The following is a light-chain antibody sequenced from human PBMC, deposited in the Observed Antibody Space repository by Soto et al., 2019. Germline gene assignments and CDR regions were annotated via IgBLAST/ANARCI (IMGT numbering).Light chain of an antibody. CDR3: CSRL. V-gene: IGLV2-23*02. Sequence: QSALTQPASVSGSPGQSITISCTGTSTDPATYDLVSWYQQHPGKAPQLIIYEVAKRPSGVSARFSGSQSGDTASLTISGPQGGGEAYYYCCSRLFGGGTKLTVL. CDR1: STDPATYDL. J-gene: IGLJ2*01. CDR2: EVA.